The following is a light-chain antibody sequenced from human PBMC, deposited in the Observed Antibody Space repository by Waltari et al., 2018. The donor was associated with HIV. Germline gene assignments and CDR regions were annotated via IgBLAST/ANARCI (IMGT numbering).Light chain of an antibody. Sequence: QSVLTQTPSLSGTPGQRVTISCSGGYSNIGSNTVNWYQQFPGTAPRLLIYSNHQRPSGVPVRFSVSKSGTSASLVISELQSQDEADYHCAAWDDSLHGELFGGGTKLTVL. J-gene: IGLJ2*01. CDR1: YSNIGSNT. CDR3: AAWDDSLHGEL. V-gene: IGLV1-44*01. CDR2: SNH.